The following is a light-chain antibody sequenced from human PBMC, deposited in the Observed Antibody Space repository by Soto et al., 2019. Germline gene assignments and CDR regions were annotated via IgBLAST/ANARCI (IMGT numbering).Light chain of an antibody. V-gene: IGLV2-23*01. CDR3: CSYALSDTMI. CDR1: SSDVGSYNI. CDR2: EGS. J-gene: IGLJ2*01. Sequence: QSVLTQPASVSGSLGQSITISCTGTSSDVGSYNIVSWYQQHPGKVPKLIIYEGSSRPSGVSNRFSGSKSGNTASLTVSGLQAEDEANYYCCSYALSDTMIFGGGTKLTVL.